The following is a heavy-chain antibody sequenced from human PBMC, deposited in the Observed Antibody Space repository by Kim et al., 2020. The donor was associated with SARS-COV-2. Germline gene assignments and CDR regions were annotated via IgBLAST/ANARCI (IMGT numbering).Heavy chain of an antibody. Sequence: GGSLRLSCAASGFTFSSYALSWVRQAPGMRLEWVSSIGYSGDSTNYADSAKGRFTISRDNSMNTLYLEMSSLRAEDTALYYCTTDLGVTGPGVNYWGQGILVTVSS. CDR1: GFTFSSYA. CDR3: TTDLGVTGPGVNY. J-gene: IGHJ4*02. CDR2: IGYSGDST. D-gene: IGHD2-8*01. V-gene: IGHV3-23*01.